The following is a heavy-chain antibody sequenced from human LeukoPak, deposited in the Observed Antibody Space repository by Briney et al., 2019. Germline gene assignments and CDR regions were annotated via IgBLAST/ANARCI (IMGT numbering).Heavy chain of an antibody. D-gene: IGHD4-17*01. CDR3: ARNNGDSNDAFDI. J-gene: IGHJ3*02. CDR2: ISAYNGST. Sequence: ASVKVSCTASGYTFTSYGISWVRQAPGQGLEWRGWISAYNGSTNYAQKLPGRVTMTTDTSTSTAYMELRSLRSDDTAVYYCARNNGDSNDAFDIWGQGTMVTVSS. V-gene: IGHV1-18*01. CDR1: GYTFTSYG.